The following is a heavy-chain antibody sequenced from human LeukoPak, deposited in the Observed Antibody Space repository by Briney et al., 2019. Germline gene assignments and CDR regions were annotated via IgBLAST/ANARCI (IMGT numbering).Heavy chain of an antibody. Sequence: SQTLSLTCIVSGGSISGGDFYWTWIRQPPGKGLEWIGYIYYSGRTYYNPSLESRLTMSIDTSKNEFSLKLTSVIVADTAVYYCARETPRPHGDYVKWFDPWGQGSLVTVSS. D-gene: IGHD4-17*01. V-gene: IGHV4-30-4*01. CDR1: GGSISGGDFY. CDR3: ARETPRPHGDYVKWFDP. J-gene: IGHJ5*02. CDR2: IYYSGRT.